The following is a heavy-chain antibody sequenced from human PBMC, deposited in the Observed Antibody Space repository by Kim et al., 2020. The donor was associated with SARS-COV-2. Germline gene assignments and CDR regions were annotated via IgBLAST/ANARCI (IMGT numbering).Heavy chain of an antibody. V-gene: IGHV3-23*01. D-gene: IGHD6-13*01. Sequence: SGKGRFTISRDNSKNTLYLQMNSLRAEDTAVYYCAKIAAAGIIGYNWFDPWGQGTLVTVSS. CDR3: AKIAAAGIIGYNWFDP. J-gene: IGHJ5*02.